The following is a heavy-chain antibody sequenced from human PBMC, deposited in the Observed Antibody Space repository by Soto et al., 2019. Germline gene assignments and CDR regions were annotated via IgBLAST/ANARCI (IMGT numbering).Heavy chain of an antibody. CDR1: GFTFSSYS. CDR3: SRELVALGFPPPIFGVPLLGY. Sequence: GGSLRLSCAASGFTFSSYSMNWVRQAPGKGLEWVSYISSSSSTIYYADSVKGRFTISSDNAKNSLYLQMNSLRVEDTAVYYCSRELVALGFPPPIFGVPLLGYWGQGTMVTVYS. D-gene: IGHD3-3*01. CDR2: ISSSSSTI. J-gene: IGHJ4*02. V-gene: IGHV3-48*01.